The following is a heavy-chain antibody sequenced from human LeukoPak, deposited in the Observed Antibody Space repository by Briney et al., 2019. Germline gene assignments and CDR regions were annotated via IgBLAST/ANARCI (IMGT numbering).Heavy chain of an antibody. CDR2: ISYRGSS. Sequence: PWDTQSLTCTLSGGSISRYYWNWIRQPPGKGLQWIGYISYRGSSNYNHCLRSRVTISVDTCKTQFSLKLSSVTAEDTAVYDGARAPLRYLYCSGGSCDYYMDVWGKGTTVTVSS. CDR1: GGSISRYY. D-gene: IGHD2-15*01. CDR3: ARAPLRYLYCSGGSCDYYMDV. V-gene: IGHV4-59*07. J-gene: IGHJ6*03.